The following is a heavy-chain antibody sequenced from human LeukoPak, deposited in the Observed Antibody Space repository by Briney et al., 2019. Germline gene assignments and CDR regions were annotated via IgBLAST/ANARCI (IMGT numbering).Heavy chain of an antibody. V-gene: IGHV4-59*08. CDR2: IYYTGTT. D-gene: IGHD4-11*01. CDR3: ARLHYSKDGISRPSMDV. J-gene: IGHJ6*03. Sequence: PSETLSLTCTVSGGAITTYFWSWIRQPPGKRLEWMGYIYYTGTTNYNPSFKSRVTISVDTSKNQFSLRVNSVTDADTAVYYCARLHYSKDGISRPSMDVWGRGTTVIVSS. CDR1: GGAITTYF.